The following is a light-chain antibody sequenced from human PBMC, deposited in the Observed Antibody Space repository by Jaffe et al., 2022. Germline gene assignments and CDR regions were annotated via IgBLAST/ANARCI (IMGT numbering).Light chain of an antibody. Sequence: QSALTQPRSVSGSPGQSVTISCTGTSSDVGGYNYVSWYQQHPGKAPKLMIYDVSKRPSGVPDRFSGSKFANTASLTISGLQAEDEADYYCCSYAGSYTLVFGGGTKLTVL. CDR1: SSDVGGYNY. CDR2: DVS. CDR3: CSYAGSYTLV. J-gene: IGLJ2*01. V-gene: IGLV2-11*01.